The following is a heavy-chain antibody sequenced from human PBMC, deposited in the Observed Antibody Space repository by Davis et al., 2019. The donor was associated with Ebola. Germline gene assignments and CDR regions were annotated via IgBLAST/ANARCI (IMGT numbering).Heavy chain of an antibody. Sequence: GESLKISCAASGFTFSSYSMNWVRQAPGKGLEWVSSISSSSSYIYYADSVKGRFTISRDNAKNSLYLQMNRLRAEDTAVYYCARDRWNGDYLFDYWGQGTLVTVSS. D-gene: IGHD4-17*01. CDR2: ISSSSSYI. J-gene: IGHJ4*02. CDR3: ARDRWNGDYLFDY. CDR1: GFTFSSYS. V-gene: IGHV3-21*01.